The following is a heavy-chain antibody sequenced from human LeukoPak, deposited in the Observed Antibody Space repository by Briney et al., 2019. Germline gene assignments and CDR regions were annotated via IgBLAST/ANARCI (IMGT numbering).Heavy chain of an antibody. CDR2: INHSGST. V-gene: IGHV4-34*01. Sequence: SETLSLTCAVYGGSFSGYYWSWIRQPPGKGLEWMGEINHSGSTNYNPSLKSRVTISVDTSKNQFSLKLSSVTAADTAVYYCARGVLGIYYYYYYGMDVWGKGTTVTVSS. CDR3: ARGVLGIYYYYYYGMDV. J-gene: IGHJ6*04. CDR1: GGSFSGYY. D-gene: IGHD2-21*01.